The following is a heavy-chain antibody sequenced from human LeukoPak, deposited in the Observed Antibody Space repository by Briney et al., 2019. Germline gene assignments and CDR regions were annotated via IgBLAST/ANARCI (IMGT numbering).Heavy chain of an antibody. V-gene: IGHV4-4*02. Sequence: SETLSLTCAVSGGSISSSNWWTWVRQPPGKRLEWIGEIYHSGTTNYNPSLKSRVTISVDKSKNQFSLNLSSVTAADTAVYYCARYPEGYGDLYYYYYGLDVWGQGTTVTVS. J-gene: IGHJ6*02. D-gene: IGHD4-17*01. CDR3: ARYPEGYGDLYYYYYGLDV. CDR1: GGSISSSNW. CDR2: IYHSGTT.